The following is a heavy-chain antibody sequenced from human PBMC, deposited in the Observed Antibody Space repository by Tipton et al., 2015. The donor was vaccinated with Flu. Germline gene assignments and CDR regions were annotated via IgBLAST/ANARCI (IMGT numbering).Heavy chain of an antibody. CDR1: GGPISSSRHN. V-gene: IGHV4-39*01. CDR3: ARQEFEGTGDYRNWYFDL. CDR2: IYYTGIT. D-gene: IGHD2-8*02. Sequence: TLSLTCTVSGGPISSSRHNWGWIRQPPGKGLEWIGSIYYTGITYYNPSLRSRVTVSVDTSMNKFSLQMTSVTAADTAEYFCARQEFEGTGDYRNWYFDLWGRGTLVTVSS. J-gene: IGHJ2*01.